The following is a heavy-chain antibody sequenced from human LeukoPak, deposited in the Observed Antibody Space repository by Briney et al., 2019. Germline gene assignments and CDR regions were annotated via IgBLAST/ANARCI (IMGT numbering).Heavy chain of an antibody. V-gene: IGHV5-51*01. Sequence: PGESLKISCKGSGYSFSSYWIGWVRQMPGKGLELMGIIYPSDSDTTYSPSFQGQVTISADKSISTAYLQWSSLGASDTAMYYCARRGCNGGSCYAYWGQGTLVTVSS. J-gene: IGHJ4*02. CDR3: ARRGCNGGSCYAY. D-gene: IGHD2-15*01. CDR1: GYSFSSYW. CDR2: IYPSDSDT.